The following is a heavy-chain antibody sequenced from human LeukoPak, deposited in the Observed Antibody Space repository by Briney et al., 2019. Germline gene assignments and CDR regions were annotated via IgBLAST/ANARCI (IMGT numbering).Heavy chain of an antibody. CDR1: IGSFSGYS. V-gene: IGHV4-34*01. Sequence: SETLSLTCAVYIGSFSGYSWTWIRQPPGKGLEWIGEISHSGGSNYNPSLKNRVTISADTSKNQFSLKLSSVSAADTAVYYCARVVAAATYYFDYWGQGTLVTVSS. J-gene: IGHJ4*02. CDR3: ARVVAAATYYFDY. D-gene: IGHD6-13*01. CDR2: ISHSGGS.